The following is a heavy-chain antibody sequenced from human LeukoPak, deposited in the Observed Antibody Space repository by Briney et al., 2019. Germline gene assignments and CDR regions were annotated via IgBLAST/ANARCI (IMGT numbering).Heavy chain of an antibody. J-gene: IGHJ5*02. D-gene: IGHD2-15*01. CDR1: GGSISSSSYY. V-gene: IGHV4-39*01. Sequence: SETLSLTCTVSGGSISSSSYYWRWIRQPPGKGLEWIGNIYYSGSTYYNPSLKSRVTISVDTSKNKFSLKLSSVTAADTAVYYCARHAVVVVAVFVCWFDPWGQGTLVTVSS. CDR3: ARHAVVVVAVFVCWFDP. CDR2: IYYSGST.